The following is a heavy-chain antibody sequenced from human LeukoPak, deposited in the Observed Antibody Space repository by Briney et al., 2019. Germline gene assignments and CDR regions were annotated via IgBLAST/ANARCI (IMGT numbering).Heavy chain of an antibody. D-gene: IGHD1-26*01. CDR2: INPNSGGT. CDR1: GYTFTGYY. Sequence: GASVKVSCKASGYTFTGYYMHWVRQAPGQGLEWMGWINPNSGGTKYAQKFQGRVTMTRDTSISTAYMELSSLRSDDTAVYYCARGSIVGATESLGFDFRGQGTLVTVSS. CDR3: ARGSIVGATESLGFDF. V-gene: IGHV1-2*02. J-gene: IGHJ4*02.